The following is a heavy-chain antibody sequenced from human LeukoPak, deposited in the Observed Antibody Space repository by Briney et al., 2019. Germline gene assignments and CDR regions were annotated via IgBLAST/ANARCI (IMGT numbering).Heavy chain of an antibody. D-gene: IGHD3-22*01. Sequence: GGSLRLSCAASGFTFSSYAMSWVRQAPGKGLEWVSAISGSGGSTYYADSVKGRFTISRDNSKNTLYLQMNSLRAEDTAVYYCGKGPHYYDNSTTGTLDYWGQGTLVTVSS. J-gene: IGHJ4*02. V-gene: IGHV3-23*01. CDR3: GKGPHYYDNSTTGTLDY. CDR1: GFTFSSYA. CDR2: ISGSGGST.